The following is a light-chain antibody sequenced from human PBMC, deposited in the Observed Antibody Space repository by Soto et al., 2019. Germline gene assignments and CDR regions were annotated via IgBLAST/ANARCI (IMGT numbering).Light chain of an antibody. CDR3: SSYTSSSTVI. J-gene: IGLJ2*01. CDR1: SSDVGRYNR. CDR2: EVT. Sequence: QSALTQPPSVSGSPGQSVTISCTGTSSDVGRYNRVSWYHQPPGTAPKLMIYEVTNRPSGVPDRFSGSKSGNTASLTISGLQAEDEADYYCSSYTSSSTVIFGGGTQLTVL. V-gene: IGLV2-18*02.